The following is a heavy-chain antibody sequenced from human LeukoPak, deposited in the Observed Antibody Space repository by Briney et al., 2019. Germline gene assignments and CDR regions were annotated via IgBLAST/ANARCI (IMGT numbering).Heavy chain of an antibody. Sequence: ASVKVSCKASGYTFTGYYMHWVRQAPGQGLEWMGWINPNSGGTNYAQKFQGRVTMTRDTSISTAYMELSRLRSDDTAVYYCARGYCPTPTCYSDNWFDPWGQGTLVTVSS. CDR3: ARGYCPTPTCYSDNWFDP. J-gene: IGHJ5*02. D-gene: IGHD2-2*01. CDR1: GYTFTGYY. V-gene: IGHV1-2*02. CDR2: INPNSGGT.